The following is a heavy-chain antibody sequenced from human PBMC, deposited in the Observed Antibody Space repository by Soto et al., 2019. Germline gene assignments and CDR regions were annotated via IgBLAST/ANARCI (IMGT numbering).Heavy chain of an antibody. D-gene: IGHD3-22*01. J-gene: IGHJ4*02. V-gene: IGHV5-10-1*01. CDR3: ARQIYDSDTGPNFQYYFDS. CDR1: GCSFAVYW. Sequence: DSLNISCTGSGCSFAVYWSTWVRPKTGKGLEWMGRIDPSDSQTYYSPSFRGHVTISVTKSITTVFLQWSSLRASDTAMYYCARQIYDSDTGPNFQYYFDSWGQGTPVTV. CDR2: IDPSDSQT.